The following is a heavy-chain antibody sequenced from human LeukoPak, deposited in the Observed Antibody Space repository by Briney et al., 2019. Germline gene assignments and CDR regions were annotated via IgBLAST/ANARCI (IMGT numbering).Heavy chain of an antibody. Sequence: ASVKVSCKASGYTFTGYGISWVRQAPGQGLEWMGWINAGNGNTKYSQKFQGRVTITRDTSASTAYMELSSLRSEDTAVYYCARGGYSPSDYWGQGTLVTVSS. CDR1: GYTFTGYG. V-gene: IGHV1-3*01. D-gene: IGHD5-18*01. J-gene: IGHJ4*02. CDR3: ARGGYSPSDY. CDR2: INAGNGNT.